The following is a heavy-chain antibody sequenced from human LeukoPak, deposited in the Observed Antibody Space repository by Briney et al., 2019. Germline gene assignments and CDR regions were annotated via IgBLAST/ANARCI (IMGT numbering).Heavy chain of an antibody. CDR2: IYYTGST. J-gene: IGHJ4*02. D-gene: IGHD3-10*01. V-gene: IGHV4-38-2*02. CDR3: ARTRGGSGTFLSIIDY. CDR1: GYSISTGYY. Sequence: SETLSLNCSVSGYSISTGYYWDWIRQSPGRGLEWIGNIYYTGSTYYNPSLKSRVTISVDTSKNQFSLKLASVTAADTATYYCARTRGGSGTFLSIIDYWGQGTLVTVSS.